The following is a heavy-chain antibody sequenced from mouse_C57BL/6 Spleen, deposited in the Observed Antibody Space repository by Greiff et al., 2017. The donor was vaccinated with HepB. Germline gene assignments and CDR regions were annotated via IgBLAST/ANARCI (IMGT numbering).Heavy chain of an antibody. CDR3: ARGDYGSSGFAY. V-gene: IGHV1-81*01. J-gene: IGHJ3*01. Sequence: VQLQQSGAELARPGASVKLSCKASGYTFTSYGISWVKQRTGQGLEWIGEIYPRSGNTYYNEKFKGKATLTADKSSSTAYMELRSLTSEDSAVYVCARGDYGSSGFAYWGQGTLVTVSA. D-gene: IGHD1-1*01. CDR1: GYTFTSYG. CDR2: IYPRSGNT.